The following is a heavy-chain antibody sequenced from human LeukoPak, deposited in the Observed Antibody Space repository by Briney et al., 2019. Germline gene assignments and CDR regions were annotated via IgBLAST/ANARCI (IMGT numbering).Heavy chain of an antibody. CDR2: IIPIFGTA. Sequence: SVKVSCKASGGTFSSYAISWVRQAPGQGLEWMGRIIPIFGTANYAQKFQGRVTITVDESTSTAYMELSSLRSEDTAVYYCASRGVDTAMVFGAFDIWGQGTMVTVSS. CDR3: ASRGVDTAMVFGAFDI. CDR1: GGTFSSYA. V-gene: IGHV1-69*13. J-gene: IGHJ3*02. D-gene: IGHD5-18*01.